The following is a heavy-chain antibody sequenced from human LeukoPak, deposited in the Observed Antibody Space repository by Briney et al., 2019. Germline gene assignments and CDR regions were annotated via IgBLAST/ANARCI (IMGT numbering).Heavy chain of an antibody. Sequence: GASVTVSCKASGYTFTGYYMHWVRQAPGQGLEWMGWINPNSGGTNYAQKFQGRVTMTRDTSISTAYMELSRLRSDDTAVYYCARVQGLYCSSTSCSAIDYWGQGTLVTVSS. J-gene: IGHJ4*02. D-gene: IGHD2-2*01. CDR2: INPNSGGT. CDR1: GYTFTGYY. V-gene: IGHV1-2*02. CDR3: ARVQGLYCSSTSCSAIDY.